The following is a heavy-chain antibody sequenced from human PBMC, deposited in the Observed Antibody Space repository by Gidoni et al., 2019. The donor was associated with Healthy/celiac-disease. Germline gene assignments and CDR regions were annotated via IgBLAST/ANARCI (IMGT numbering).Heavy chain of an antibody. CDR2: ISSSSSYT. J-gene: IGHJ4*02. V-gene: IGHV3-11*06. D-gene: IGHD2-2*02. CDR3: ARVTPSLAILHFDY. Sequence: QVQLVESGGGLVKPGGSLRLSCAASGFPFSDYYMSWIRQAPGKGLEWVSYISSSSSYTNYADSVKGRFTISRDNAKNSLYLQMNSLRAEDTAVYYCARVTPSLAILHFDYWGQGTLVTVSS. CDR1: GFPFSDYY.